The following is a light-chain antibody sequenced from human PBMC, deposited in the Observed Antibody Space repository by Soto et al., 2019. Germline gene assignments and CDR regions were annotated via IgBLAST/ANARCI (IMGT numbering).Light chain of an antibody. Sequence: SYELTQPPSVSVAPGQTAIVTCDGNNIGSNSVHWYQQKPGRAPVLVVYADSDRPSGVPERFSGSNSGNTATLTISRVEAGDEADYYCQVWDSSGHHPVFGGGTKLTVL. CDR1: NIGSNS. J-gene: IGLJ2*01. V-gene: IGLV3-21*02. CDR3: QVWDSSGHHPV. CDR2: ADS.